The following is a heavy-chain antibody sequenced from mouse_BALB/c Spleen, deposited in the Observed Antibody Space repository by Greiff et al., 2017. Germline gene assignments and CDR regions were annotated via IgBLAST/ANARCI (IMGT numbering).Heavy chain of an antibody. D-gene: IGHD2-1*01. CDR3: ASSGNSAWFAY. CDR1: GYTFTSYN. Sequence: QVQLQQPGAELVKPGASVKMSCKASGYTFTSYNMHWVKQTPGQGLEWIGAIYPGNGDTSYNQKFKGKATLTADESSSTAYMQLSSLTSEDSAVYYWASSGNSAWFAYWGQGTLVTVSA. J-gene: IGHJ3*01. V-gene: IGHV1-12*01. CDR2: IYPGNGDT.